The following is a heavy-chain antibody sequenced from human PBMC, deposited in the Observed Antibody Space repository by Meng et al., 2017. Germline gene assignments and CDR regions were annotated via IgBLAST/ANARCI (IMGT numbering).Heavy chain of an antibody. V-gene: IGHV1-69*13. J-gene: IGHJ6*02. CDR2: IIPIFGTA. D-gene: IGHD3-10*01. Sequence: SVKVSCKASGGTFSSYAISWVRQAPGLGLEWMGGIIPIFGTANYAQKFQGRVTITADESTSTAYMELSSLRSEDTAVYYCARSIPSSGSRAYYGMDVWGQGTTVTVSS. CDR1: GGTFSSYA. CDR3: ARSIPSSGSRAYYGMDV.